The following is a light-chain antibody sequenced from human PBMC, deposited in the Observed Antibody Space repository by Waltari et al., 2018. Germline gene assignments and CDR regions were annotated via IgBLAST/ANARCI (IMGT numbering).Light chain of an antibody. J-gene: IGKJ1*01. CDR1: QSVRGS. CDR3: QHYVRLPAT. V-gene: IGKV3-20*01. CDR2: GAS. Sequence: EIVLTQSPGTLSLSPGERATLSCRASQSVRGSLAWYQQKAGQAPRLLLYGASSRATGIPDRFSGSESGTDFSLTISRLEPEDFAVYYCQHYVRLPATFGQGTKVEI.